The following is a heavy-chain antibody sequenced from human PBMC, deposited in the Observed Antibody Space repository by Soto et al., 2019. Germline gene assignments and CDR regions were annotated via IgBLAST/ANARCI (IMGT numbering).Heavy chain of an antibody. CDR2: ISSSGYI. CDR3: ARDCSGGSCYPGMDV. V-gene: IGHV3-21*01. J-gene: IGHJ6*02. Sequence: GGSLRLSCAASGFNLNSYTITWVRKAPGKRLEGLSSISSSGYIFSTDSVRGRFTISRDNAKNSVYLQINSLRAEDTAVYFCARDCSGGSCYPGMDVWGQGTTVTVSS. D-gene: IGHD2-15*01. CDR1: GFNLNSYT.